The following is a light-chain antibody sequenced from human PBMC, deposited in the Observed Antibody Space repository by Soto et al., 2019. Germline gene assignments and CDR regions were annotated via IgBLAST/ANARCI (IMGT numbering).Light chain of an antibody. Sequence: EIVLTQSPGTLSLSPGERATLSCRASQSVSGGYFAWYQQQPGQAPRLLIYGASSRATSIPDRFSGSGSGTDFILTISRLEPEDFAVYYCQQYASFRTFGQGTKVEIK. V-gene: IGKV3-20*01. CDR3: QQYASFRT. CDR1: QSVSGGY. CDR2: GAS. J-gene: IGKJ1*01.